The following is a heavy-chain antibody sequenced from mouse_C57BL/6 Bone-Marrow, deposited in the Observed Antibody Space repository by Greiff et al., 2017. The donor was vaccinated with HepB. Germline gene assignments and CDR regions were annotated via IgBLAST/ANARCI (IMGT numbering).Heavy chain of an antibody. CDR3: TAEITTDFDY. J-gene: IGHJ2*01. D-gene: IGHD1-1*01. CDR1: GFTFSNYW. Sequence: EVKVEESGGGLVQPGGSMKLSCVASGFTFSNYWMNWVRQSPEKGLEWVAQIRLKSDNYATHYAESVKGRFTISRDDSKSSVYLQMNNLRAEDTGIYYCTAEITTDFDYWGQGTTLTVSS. CDR2: IRLKSDNYAT. V-gene: IGHV6-3*01.